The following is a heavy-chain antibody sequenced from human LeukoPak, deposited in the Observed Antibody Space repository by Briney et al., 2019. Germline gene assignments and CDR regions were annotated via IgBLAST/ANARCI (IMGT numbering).Heavy chain of an antibody. D-gene: IGHD3-10*01. CDR2: ISSSSSTI. V-gene: IGHV3-48*03. Sequence: PGGSLRLSCAASGFTFSSYEMNWGRQAPGEGLGRGSYISSSSSTIYYADSVRGRFTITRDNAKNSLYLQMNSLRVEDTAVYYCARGLWFGELSRNWFDPWGQGTLVTVSS. J-gene: IGHJ5*02. CDR3: ARGLWFGELSRNWFDP. CDR1: GFTFSSYE.